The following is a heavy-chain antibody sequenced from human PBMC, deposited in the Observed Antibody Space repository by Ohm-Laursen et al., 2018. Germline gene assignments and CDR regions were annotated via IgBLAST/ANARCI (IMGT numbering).Heavy chain of an antibody. V-gene: IGHV1-18*01. Sequence: ASVKVSCKASGYTFINYGFNWVRQAPGQGLEWMGWISANNGKTNYSQSLQGRVTMTTDTSTSTAYMELRSLRSDDTAVYYCARGSGSHQDYYYGMDVWGQGTTVTVSS. J-gene: IGHJ6*02. CDR1: GYTFINYG. CDR2: ISANNGKT. CDR3: ARGSGSHQDYYYGMDV. D-gene: IGHD1-26*01.